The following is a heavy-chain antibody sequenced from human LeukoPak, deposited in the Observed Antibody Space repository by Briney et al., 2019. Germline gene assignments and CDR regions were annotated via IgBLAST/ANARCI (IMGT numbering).Heavy chain of an antibody. D-gene: IGHD6-6*01. Sequence: ASVKVSCKASGYTFSSYDINWVRQAPGQGLEWMGWMNPNSGDRGYAQKFQGRVTITRNTSISTAYMELSSLRSEDTAVYYCARGIAARTYNWFDPWGQGTLVTVSS. V-gene: IGHV1-8*03. J-gene: IGHJ5*02. CDR1: GYTFSSYD. CDR3: ARGIAARTYNWFDP. CDR2: MNPNSGDR.